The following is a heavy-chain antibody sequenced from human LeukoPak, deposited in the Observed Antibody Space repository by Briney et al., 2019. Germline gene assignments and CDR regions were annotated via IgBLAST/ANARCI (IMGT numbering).Heavy chain of an antibody. CDR1: GYAFTSYD. D-gene: IGHD2-2*01. Sequence: ASVKVSCKASGYAFTSYDINWVRQATGQGLEWMGWMNPNSGNTGYAQKFQGRVTITRNTSISTAYMELSSLRSEDTAVYYCASPPCSSTSCRAEYFQHWGQGTLVTVSS. J-gene: IGHJ1*01. V-gene: IGHV1-8*03. CDR3: ASPPCSSTSCRAEYFQH. CDR2: MNPNSGNT.